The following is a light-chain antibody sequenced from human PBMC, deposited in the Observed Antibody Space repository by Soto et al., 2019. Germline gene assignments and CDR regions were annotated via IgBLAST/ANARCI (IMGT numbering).Light chain of an antibody. J-gene: IGKJ2*01. V-gene: IGKV1-5*01. CDR2: DAS. CDR3: QQYISYPYN. Sequence: DIQMTQFPSTLSASVGDRVTITCRASQTTNTWLAWYQQKPGTAPKLLIYDASSLEGGVPSRFSASGSGTEFTLTISSLQPDDLATYYCQQYISYPYNFGQGTKVEIK. CDR1: QTTNTW.